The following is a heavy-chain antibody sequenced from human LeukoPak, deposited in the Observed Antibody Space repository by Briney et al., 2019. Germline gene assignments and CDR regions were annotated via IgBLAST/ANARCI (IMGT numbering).Heavy chain of an antibody. CDR3: ARDRRDREDLWFGELLSSPSLDY. Sequence: GGSLRLSCAASGFTFSSYEMNWVRQAPGKGLEWVSYISSSGSTKYYADSVKGRFTISRDNAKNSLYLQMNSLRAEDTAVYYCARDRRDREDLWFGELLSSPSLDYWGQGTLVTVSS. V-gene: IGHV3-48*03. D-gene: IGHD3-10*01. CDR2: ISSSGSTK. J-gene: IGHJ4*02. CDR1: GFTFSSYE.